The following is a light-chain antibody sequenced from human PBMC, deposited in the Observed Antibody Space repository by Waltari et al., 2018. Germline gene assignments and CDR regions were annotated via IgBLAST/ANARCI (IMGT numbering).Light chain of an antibody. J-gene: IGKJ1*01. CDR1: QSISSY. V-gene: IGKV1-39*01. CDR2: AAS. Sequence: DIQMTQSPSSLSASVGDRVTITCRASQSISSYLNWYQQKPGKAPKLLIYAASSLQSGFPSRFSGSGSGTDFTLTSSSLQPEDFATYYCQQSYSTLGTFGQGTKVEIK. CDR3: QQSYSTLGT.